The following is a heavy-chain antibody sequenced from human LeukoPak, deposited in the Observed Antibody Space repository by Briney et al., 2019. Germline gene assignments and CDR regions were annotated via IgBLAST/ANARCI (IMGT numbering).Heavy chain of an antibody. CDR3: ARSGIVGATRGPDAFDI. D-gene: IGHD1-26*01. Sequence: SVKVSCKASGGTFSSYAISWVRQAPGQGLEWMGRIIPIFGTANYAQKFQGRVTITADESTSTAYMELSSLRSEDTAVYYCARSGIVGATRGPDAFDIWGQGTMVTVSS. CDR2: IIPIFGTA. J-gene: IGHJ3*02. CDR1: GGTFSSYA. V-gene: IGHV1-69*13.